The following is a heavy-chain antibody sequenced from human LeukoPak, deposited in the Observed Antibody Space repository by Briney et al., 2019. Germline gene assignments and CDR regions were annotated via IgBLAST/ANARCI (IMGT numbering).Heavy chain of an antibody. CDR2: GYYSGST. J-gene: IGHJ4*02. CDR3: ARLGSVAMPFDY. V-gene: IGHV4-59*08. Sequence: SETLSLTCTVSGASINNYYWSWIRQPPGKGLEWLGYGYYSGSTNYNPSLKGRVNISVDTSKNQFSLNLRSVTAAATAVYYCARLGSVAMPFDYWGQGTLVTVSS. CDR1: GASINNYY. D-gene: IGHD2-2*01.